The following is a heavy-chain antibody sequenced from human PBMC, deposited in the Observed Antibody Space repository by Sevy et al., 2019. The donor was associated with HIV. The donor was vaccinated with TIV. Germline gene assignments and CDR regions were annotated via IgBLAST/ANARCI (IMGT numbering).Heavy chain of an antibody. CDR2: ISYHGRDK. J-gene: IGHJ6*02. V-gene: IGHV3-30*18. D-gene: IGHD3-9*01. Sequence: WGSLRLSCVVSGITFSTSGMHWVRQAPGKGLEWVAVISYHGRDKFYADSVKGRSTISRDNSKNILYLQMISLRAEDTAVYYCAKDFTGYNGMDVWGQGTMVTVSS. CDR3: AKDFTGYNGMDV. CDR1: GITFSTSG.